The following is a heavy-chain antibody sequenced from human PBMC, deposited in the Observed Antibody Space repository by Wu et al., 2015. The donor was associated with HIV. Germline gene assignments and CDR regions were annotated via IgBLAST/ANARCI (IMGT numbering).Heavy chain of an antibody. CDR2: FIPIFGVP. J-gene: IGHJ4*02. CDR3: AKGGWASSGLYKATFES. V-gene: IGHV1-69*13. CDR1: GGTSITAYS. D-gene: IGHD3-22*01. Sequence: QVQLVQSGAEVKKPGSSVKVSCKTSGGTSITAYSITWVRQAPGQGLEWMGRFIPIFGVPNYAQKFQDRLTIIADESTMTVYMEFRTLRSDDTAVYFCAKGGWASSGLYKATFESWGQGTPVTVSS.